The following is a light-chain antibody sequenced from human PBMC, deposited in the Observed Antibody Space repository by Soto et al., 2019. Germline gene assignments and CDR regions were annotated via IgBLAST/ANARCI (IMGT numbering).Light chain of an antibody. V-gene: IGKV4-1*01. CDR3: QQYYSTPRT. J-gene: IGKJ1*01. CDR2: WAS. Sequence: DIVMTQSPDSLAVSLGERATINCKSSQSVLYSSNNKNYLALYQQKPGQPPKLLIYWASTRESGVPDRFSGSGSGTDFTLTISSLQAEDVAVYYCQQYYSTPRTFGQGTKVDI. CDR1: QSVLYSSNNKNY.